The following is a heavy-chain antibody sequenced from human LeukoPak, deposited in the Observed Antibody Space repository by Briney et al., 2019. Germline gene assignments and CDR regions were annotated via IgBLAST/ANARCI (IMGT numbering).Heavy chain of an antibody. CDR3: ARRLGGTSSKSFDY. CDR2: IKQDGSEK. CDR1: GFSFSGYW. Sequence: PGGSLRLSCAASGFSFSGYWMSWVRQAPGKGLEWVANIKQDGSEKYYVDSVKGRFTISRDNAKNSLYLQMNSLRAEDTAVYYCARRLGGTSSKSFDYWGQGTLVTVSS. J-gene: IGHJ4*02. D-gene: IGHD2-2*01. V-gene: IGHV3-7*01.